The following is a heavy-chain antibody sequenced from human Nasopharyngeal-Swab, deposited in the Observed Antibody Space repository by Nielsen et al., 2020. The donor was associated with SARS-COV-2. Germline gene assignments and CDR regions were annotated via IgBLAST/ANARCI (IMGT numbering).Heavy chain of an antibody. J-gene: IGHJ4*02. D-gene: IGHD2-2*01. CDR2: VHWDDEK. V-gene: IGHV2-5*02. Sequence: WIRQPPGKALEWLALVHWDDEKRYSPSLKSRLTITKDTSKNQVVLTMTNVDPVDTATYYCARGYRLIRGFDYWGQGTLVTVSS. CDR3: ARGYRLIRGFDY.